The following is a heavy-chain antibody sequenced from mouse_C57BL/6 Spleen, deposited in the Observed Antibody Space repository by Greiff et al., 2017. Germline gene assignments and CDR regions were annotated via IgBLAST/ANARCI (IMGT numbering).Heavy chain of an antibody. D-gene: IGHD2-2*01. CDR2: INPSSGYT. V-gene: IGHV1-4*01. J-gene: IGHJ3*01. CDR1: GYTFTSYT. CDR3: ATGLLWLRRKGAWFAY. Sequence: VQLQQSGAELARPGASVKMSCKASGYTFTSYTMHWVKQRPGQGLEWIGYINPSSGYTKYNQKFKDKATLTADKSSSTAYMQLSSLSSEDSAVYYCATGLLWLRRKGAWFAYWGQGTLVTVSA.